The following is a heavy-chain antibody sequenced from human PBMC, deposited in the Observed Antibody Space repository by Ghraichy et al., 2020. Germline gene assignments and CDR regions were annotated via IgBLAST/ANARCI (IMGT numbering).Heavy chain of an antibody. Sequence: GGSLRLSCVASEFTFSRYGMHWVRQAPGKGPEWVAAISSDGNNKYYADSVKGRFTISRHNSKNTLYLQMNSLRAEDTAVYYCARWAAAAPFHGMDVWGQGTTVTVSS. D-gene: IGHD6-13*01. CDR3: ARWAAAAPFHGMDV. CDR1: EFTFSRYG. V-gene: IGHV3-30*03. J-gene: IGHJ6*02. CDR2: ISSDGNNK.